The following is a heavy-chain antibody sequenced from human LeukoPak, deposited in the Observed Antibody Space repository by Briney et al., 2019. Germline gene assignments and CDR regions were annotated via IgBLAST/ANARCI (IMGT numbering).Heavy chain of an antibody. CDR2: ISGSGGST. V-gene: IGHV3-23*01. CDR1: GFTFSSYA. J-gene: IGHJ6*02. CDR3: ASQASYDFWSGYNYGMDV. Sequence: GGSLRLSCAASGFTFSSYAMSWVRQAPGKGLEWVSAISGSGGSTYYADSVKGRFTTSRDNAKNTLYLQMNSLRAEDTAVYYCASQASYDFWSGYNYGMDVWGQGATVTVSS. D-gene: IGHD3-3*01.